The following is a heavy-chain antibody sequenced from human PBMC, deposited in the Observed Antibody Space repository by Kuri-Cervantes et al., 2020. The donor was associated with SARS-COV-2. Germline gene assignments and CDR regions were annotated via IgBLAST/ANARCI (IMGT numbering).Heavy chain of an antibody. V-gene: IGHV3-23*01. CDR2: ISGSGGST. CDR1: GFTFSSYA. Sequence: GESLKISCAASGFTFSSYAMSWVRQAPGKGLEWVSAISGSGGSTYYADSVKGRFTISRDNSKKTLYLQMDNLRAEDTAFYYCKKGNVMIPVPNAWGQGTLVTVSS. D-gene: IGHD2-21*01. J-gene: IGHJ5*02. CDR3: KKGNVMIPVPNA.